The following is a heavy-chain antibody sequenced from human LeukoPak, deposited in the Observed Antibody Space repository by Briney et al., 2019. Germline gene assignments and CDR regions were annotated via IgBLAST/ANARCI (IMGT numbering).Heavy chain of an antibody. CDR1: GFTFSSYA. J-gene: IGHJ4*02. V-gene: IGHV3-23*01. CDR3: AKPTLGATRPWYFDY. D-gene: IGHD1-26*01. CDR2: ISGSGGST. Sequence: GGSLRLSCAASGFTFSSYAMSWVRQAPGKGLEWVSAISGSGGSTYYADSVKGRFTISRDNSKNTLYLQMNSLRAEDTAVYYCAKPTLGATRPWYFDYWGQGTLVTVSS.